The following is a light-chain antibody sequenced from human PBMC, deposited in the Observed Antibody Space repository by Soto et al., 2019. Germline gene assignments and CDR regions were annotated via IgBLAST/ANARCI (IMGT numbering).Light chain of an antibody. CDR3: QVWDNSTDHVV. CDR1: NIGTKS. V-gene: IGLV3-21*02. CDR2: DDS. J-gene: IGLJ2*01. Sequence: SYELTQPPSVSVAPGQTARITCGGDNIGTKSVHWYQQRPGQALVLVVYDDSDRPSRIPERFSGSNSGNTATLTISRVEAGDEADFYCQVWDNSTDHVVFGGGTKLTVL.